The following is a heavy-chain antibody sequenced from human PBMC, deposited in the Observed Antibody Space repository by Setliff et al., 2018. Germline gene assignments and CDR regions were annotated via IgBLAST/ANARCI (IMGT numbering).Heavy chain of an antibody. CDR2: WHDGGNK. Sequence: LSLTCSVSGASISSDGYYWSWIRQAPGKGLEWVAVWHDGGNKYHADSVKGRFTISRDNSKNTLYLQMNSLRPEDTAVYYCHTVGTYYYGSGSYFGLDHWGQGTPVTVSS. V-gene: IGHV3-33*08. CDR1: GASISSDGYY. J-gene: IGHJ4*02. D-gene: IGHD3-10*01. CDR3: HTVGTYYYGSGSYFGLDH.